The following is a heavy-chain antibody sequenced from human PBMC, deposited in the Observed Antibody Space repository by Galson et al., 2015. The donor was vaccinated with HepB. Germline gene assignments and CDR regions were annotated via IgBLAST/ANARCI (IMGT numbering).Heavy chain of an antibody. Sequence: SVKVSCKASGYTFTGYYMHWVRQAPGQGLEWMGRINPNSGGTNYAQKFQGRVTMTRDTSISTAYMELSRLRSDDTAVYYCARWWVTSYAFDIWGQGTMVTVSS. V-gene: IGHV1-2*06. J-gene: IGHJ3*02. CDR3: ARWWVTSYAFDI. CDR2: INPNSGGT. CDR1: GYTFTGYY. D-gene: IGHD4-17*01.